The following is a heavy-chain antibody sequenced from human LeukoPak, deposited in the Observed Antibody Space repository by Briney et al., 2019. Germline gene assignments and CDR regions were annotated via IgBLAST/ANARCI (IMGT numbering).Heavy chain of an antibody. V-gene: IGHV3-21*04. CDR3: ARALENYGPNDY. J-gene: IGHJ4*02. CDR1: GFTFSSFS. Sequence: GGSLRLSCAASGFTFSSFSMNWVRQAPGKGLEWVSSISSSNIYKYYSDSVKGRFTISRDNSKNTLYLQMNSLRAEDTAVYYCARALENYGPNDYWGQGTLVTVSS. CDR2: ISSSNIYK. D-gene: IGHD4-17*01.